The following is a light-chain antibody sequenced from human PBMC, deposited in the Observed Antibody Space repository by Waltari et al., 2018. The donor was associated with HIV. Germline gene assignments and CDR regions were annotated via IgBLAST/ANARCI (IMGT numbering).Light chain of an antibody. CDR2: AAS. J-gene: IGKJ5*01. CDR1: QSVSSSY. Sequence: EIVLTQSPGTLSLSPGERATLSCRASQSVSSSYLGWYQQKVGQAPRLLIYAASSRATGIPDRFSGSGSGTDVTLTISRLEPEDFAVYYCQQYGSSPITFGQGTRLEIK. CDR3: QQYGSSPIT. V-gene: IGKV3-20*01.